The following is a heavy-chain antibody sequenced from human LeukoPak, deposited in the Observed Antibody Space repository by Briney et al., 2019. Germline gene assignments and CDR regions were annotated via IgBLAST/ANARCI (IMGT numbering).Heavy chain of an antibody. CDR1: GFTFSSYG. V-gene: IGHV3-30*18. CDR2: ISYDGSNK. CDR3: AKADMGYMVRGTNYYYYYGMDV. D-gene: IGHD3-10*01. Sequence: GRSLRLSCAASGFTFSSYGMHWVRQAPGKGLEWVAVISYDGSNKYYADSVKGRFTISRDNSKNTLYLQMNSLRAEDTAVYYCAKADMGYMVRGTNYYYYYGMDVWGQGTTVTVSS. J-gene: IGHJ6*02.